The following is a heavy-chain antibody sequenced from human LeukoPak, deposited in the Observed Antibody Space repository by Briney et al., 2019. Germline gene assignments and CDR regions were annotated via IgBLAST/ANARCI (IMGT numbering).Heavy chain of an antibody. V-gene: IGHV4-34*01. D-gene: IGHD1-14*01. CDR2: INHSGST. Sequence: SETLSLTCAVYGGSFSGYYWSWIRQPPGKGLEWIGEINHSGSTNYNPSLKSRVTISVDTSKNQFSLKLSSVTAADTAVYYCAGGVTGTTCPFDYWGQGALVTVSS. CDR1: GGSFSGYY. CDR3: AGGVTGTTCPFDY. J-gene: IGHJ4*02.